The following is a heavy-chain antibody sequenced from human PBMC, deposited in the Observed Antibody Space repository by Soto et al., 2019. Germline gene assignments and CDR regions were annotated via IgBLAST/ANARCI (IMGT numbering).Heavy chain of an antibody. V-gene: IGHV3-33*01. CDR2: IWYDGSSK. D-gene: IGHD6-19*01. CDR1: GFTFSIYG. J-gene: IGHJ4*02. CDR3: VGSSSGWDSEY. Sequence: QVQQVESGGGVVQPGSSLRLSCAASGFTFSIYGMHWVRQAPGKGLEWVAMIWYDGSSKYYADSVQGRFTISRDNSKNTLYLQMNSLRAEDTAVYYCVGSSSGWDSEYWGQGTQVTVSS.